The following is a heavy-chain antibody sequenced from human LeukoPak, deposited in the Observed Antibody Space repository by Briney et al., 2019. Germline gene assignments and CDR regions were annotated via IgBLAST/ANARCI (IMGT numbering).Heavy chain of an antibody. V-gene: IGHV1-18*01. CDR1: GYTFTNYG. CDR3: ARITYDFWSGYYMPDDP. D-gene: IGHD3-3*01. CDR2: ISIYNGNT. J-gene: IGHJ5*02. Sequence: ASVKVSCKDSGYTFTNYGISWVRQAPGQGPEWMGSISIYNGNTDYAQKLRGRVTMTTDTSTSTAYMELRSLRSDDTAVYYCARITYDFWSGYYMPDDPWGQGTLVTVSS.